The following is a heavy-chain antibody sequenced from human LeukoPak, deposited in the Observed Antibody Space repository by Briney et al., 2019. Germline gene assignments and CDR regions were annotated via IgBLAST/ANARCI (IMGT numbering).Heavy chain of an antibody. CDR3: ARAKGPGIPFDP. CDR2: INSDGSST. Sequence: PGGSLRLSCAASGFTFSSYWMHWVRQAPGKGLVWVSHINSDGSSTSYADSVKGRFTISRDNAKNTLYLQMNSLRAEDTAVYYCARAKGPGIPFDPWGQGTLVIVSS. V-gene: IGHV3-74*01. CDR1: GFTFSSYW. J-gene: IGHJ5*02.